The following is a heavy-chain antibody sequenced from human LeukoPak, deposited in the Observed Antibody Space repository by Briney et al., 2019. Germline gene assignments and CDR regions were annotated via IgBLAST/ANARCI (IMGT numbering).Heavy chain of an antibody. CDR3: ARTYVDYYDSSGSDY. Sequence: ASVKVSCKDSGYTFTSYGISWVRQAPGQGLEWMGWISAYNGNTNYAQKLQGRVTMTTDTSTSTAYMELRSLRSDDTAVYYCARTYVDYYDSSGSDYWGQGTLVTVSS. J-gene: IGHJ4*02. V-gene: IGHV1-18*01. CDR1: GYTFTSYG. D-gene: IGHD3-22*01. CDR2: ISAYNGNT.